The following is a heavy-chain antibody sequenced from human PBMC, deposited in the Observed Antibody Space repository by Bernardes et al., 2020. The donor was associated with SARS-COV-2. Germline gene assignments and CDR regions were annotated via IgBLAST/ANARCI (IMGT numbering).Heavy chain of an antibody. CDR3: ARGGDSSNSRPPRMFDS. D-gene: IGHD6-13*01. CDR1: GFTLNRYG. J-gene: IGHJ4*02. Sequence: GGSLRLSCVASGFTLNRYGMHWVRQAPGKGLEWVTFISYEGSIKYYTESVKGRFTISRDISKNTLYLQMNSLRPDDTAIYYCARGGDSSNSRPPRMFDSWGQGILVSVSS. V-gene: IGHV3-30*03. CDR2: ISYEGSIK.